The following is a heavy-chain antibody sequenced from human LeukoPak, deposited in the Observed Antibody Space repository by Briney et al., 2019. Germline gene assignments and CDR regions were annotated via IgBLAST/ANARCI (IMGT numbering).Heavy chain of an antibody. CDR2: AYSGGIT. J-gene: IGHJ5*02. Sequence: PGGSLRLSCAASGFTFSSYAMHWVRQAPGKGLEWVSVAYSGGITYYLDSVKGRFTVSRDNAKNTLYLQMDSLRAEDTAIYYCARVEGDYTPNRFDPWGQGTLVTVSS. D-gene: IGHD4-11*01. CDR3: ARVEGDYTPNRFDP. V-gene: IGHV3-53*01. CDR1: GFTFSSYA.